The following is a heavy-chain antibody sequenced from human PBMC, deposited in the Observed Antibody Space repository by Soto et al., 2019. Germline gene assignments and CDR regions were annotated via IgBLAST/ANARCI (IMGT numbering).Heavy chain of an antibody. D-gene: IGHD5-12*01. Sequence: ASVKVSCKASGYTFTGYYIHWVRQAPGQGLEWMGWINPKIGTTNYAQKFQGWVTITADKSTSTAYMELSSLRSEDTAVYYCARANRGYSGYDYGAFDYWGQGTLVTSPQ. V-gene: IGHV1-2*04. CDR1: GYTFTGYY. CDR3: ARANRGYSGYDYGAFDY. J-gene: IGHJ4*02. CDR2: INPKIGTT.